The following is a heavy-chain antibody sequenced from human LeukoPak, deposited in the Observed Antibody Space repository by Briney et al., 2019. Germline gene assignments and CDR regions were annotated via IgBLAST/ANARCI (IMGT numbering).Heavy chain of an antibody. CDR1: GGSISSGGYS. CDR3: ARVGYCSGGSCYSHAFDI. CDR2: IYHSGST. V-gene: IGHV4-30-2*01. Sequence: SETLSLTCAVSGGSISSGGYSWSWIRQPPGKGLEWIGYIYHSGSTYYNPSLMSRVTISVDRSKNQFSLKLSSVTAADTAVYYCARVGYCSGGSCYSHAFDIWGQGTMVTVSS. J-gene: IGHJ3*02. D-gene: IGHD2-15*01.